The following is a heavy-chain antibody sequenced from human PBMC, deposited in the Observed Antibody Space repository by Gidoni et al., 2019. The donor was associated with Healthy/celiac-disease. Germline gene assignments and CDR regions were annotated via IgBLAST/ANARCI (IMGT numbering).Heavy chain of an antibody. CDR1: GGSFSGYY. V-gene: IGHV4-34*01. CDR3: ASCGSYAYYYYYGMDV. Sequence: QVQLQPWGAGLLKPSETLSLTCAVYGGSFSGYYWSWLRQPQGTGLEWIGDINHSGSTNYNPSLKSRVTISVDTSKNQFSLKLSSVTAADTAVYYCASCGSYAYYYYYGMDVWGQGTTVTVSS. D-gene: IGHD1-26*01. J-gene: IGHJ6*02. CDR2: INHSGST.